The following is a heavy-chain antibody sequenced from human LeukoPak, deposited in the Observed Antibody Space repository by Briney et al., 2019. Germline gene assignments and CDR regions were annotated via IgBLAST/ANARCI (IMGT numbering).Heavy chain of an antibody. Sequence: TSETLSLTCTVSGGSISSGSYYWSWIRQPAGKGLEWIGRIYTSGSTNYNPSLKSRVTMSVDTSKNQFSLNLSSVTAADTAVYYCARDVVAAAGSWDYWGQGTLVTVSS. V-gene: IGHV4-61*02. CDR2: IYTSGST. D-gene: IGHD6-13*01. J-gene: IGHJ4*02. CDR1: GGSISSGSYY. CDR3: ARDVVAAAGSWDY.